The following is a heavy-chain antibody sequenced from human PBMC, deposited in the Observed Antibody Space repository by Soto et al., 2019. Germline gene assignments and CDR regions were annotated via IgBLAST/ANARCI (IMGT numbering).Heavy chain of an antibody. V-gene: IGHV1-18*01. J-gene: IGHJ5*01. CDR3: ARRPSADWFDY. CDR1: GYTFSNYA. Sequence: XSVKVSCKASGYTFSNYAITWVRQAPGQGLEWMGWITTHNGKTNYAQKFQGRVTMTTGTSTSTAYMDLRSLISDDTAVYYCARRPSADWFDYWGQGTLVTVSS. CDR2: ITTHNGKT. D-gene: IGHD2-2*01.